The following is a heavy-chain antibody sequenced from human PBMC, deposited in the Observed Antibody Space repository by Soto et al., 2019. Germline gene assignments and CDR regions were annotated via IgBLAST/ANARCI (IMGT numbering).Heavy chain of an antibody. V-gene: IGHV1-69*13. CDR1: GGTFSSYR. J-gene: IGHJ4*02. Sequence: RASVKVSCKASGGTFSSYRVNWGRQARGQGLEWLEGIVPIYRTADYAQKFQGRVTITADESTRTVYLELSSLKSQDTALYYCARDSGAKLSSSWGQGTLVTVSS. CDR2: IVPIYRTA. D-gene: IGHD6-13*01. CDR3: ARDSGAKLSSS.